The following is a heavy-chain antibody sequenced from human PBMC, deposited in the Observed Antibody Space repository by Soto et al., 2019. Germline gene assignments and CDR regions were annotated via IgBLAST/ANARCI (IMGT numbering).Heavy chain of an antibody. CDR1: GGSFSASY. Sequence: PSETLSLTCAVYGGSFSASYWSWIRQPPGKGLELIGEINPSGGTSYNPSRKSRVTISVDTSKSQFSLKLTSVTAADRAVYYCARDSVDTVDSSGFYECWGQGTPVTVSS. J-gene: IGHJ4*02. V-gene: IGHV4-34*01. CDR2: INPSGGT. CDR3: ARDSVDTVDSSGFYEC. D-gene: IGHD3-22*01.